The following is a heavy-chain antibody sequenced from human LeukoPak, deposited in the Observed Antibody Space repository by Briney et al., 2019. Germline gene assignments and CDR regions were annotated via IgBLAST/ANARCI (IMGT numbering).Heavy chain of an antibody. Sequence: QPGRSLRLSCAASGFTFSSYGMHWVRQAPGKGLEWVAVILYDGSEKYYADSVKGRFTISRDNSKNMLYLQMNGLRAEDTAVYYCAKRYTYGMDVWGKGTTVTVSS. CDR1: GFTFSSYG. CDR2: ILYDGSEK. J-gene: IGHJ6*04. CDR3: AKRYTYGMDV. D-gene: IGHD5-18*01. V-gene: IGHV3-33*06.